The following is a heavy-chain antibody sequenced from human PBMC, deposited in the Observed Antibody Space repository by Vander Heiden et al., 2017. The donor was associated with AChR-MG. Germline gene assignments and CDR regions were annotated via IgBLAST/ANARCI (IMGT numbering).Heavy chain of an antibody. Sequence: EVQLVESGGGLVQPGGSLRLSCAASGFTFSRYWMSWVRQAPGKGLEWVANIKQDGSEKYYVDSVKGRFTISRDNAKNSLYLQMNSLRAEDTAVYYCARLRYYYGSGSHEFDYWGQGTLVTVSS. V-gene: IGHV3-7*01. CDR1: GFTFSRYW. D-gene: IGHD3-10*01. CDR2: IKQDGSEK. J-gene: IGHJ4*02. CDR3: ARLRYYYGSGSHEFDY.